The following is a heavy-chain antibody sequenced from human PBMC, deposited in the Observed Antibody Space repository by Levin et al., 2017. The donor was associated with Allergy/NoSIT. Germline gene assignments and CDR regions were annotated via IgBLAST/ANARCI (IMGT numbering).Heavy chain of an antibody. V-gene: IGHV3-7*01. D-gene: IGHD2/OR15-2a*01. J-gene: IGHJ4*02. Sequence: GGSLRLSCAASGFTFSSYWMSWLRQAPGKGLEWVANIKHDGSEKHYVDSVKGRFTISRDNAKNSLYLQMNSLRAEDTAVYYCARFNSVNYYGYWGQGTLVTVSS. CDR2: IKHDGSEK. CDR1: GFTFSSYW. CDR3: ARFNSVNYYGY.